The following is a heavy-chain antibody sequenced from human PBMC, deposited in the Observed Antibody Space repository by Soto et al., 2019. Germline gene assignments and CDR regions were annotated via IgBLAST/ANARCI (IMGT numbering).Heavy chain of an antibody. CDR2: IYYSGST. J-gene: IGHJ5*02. CDR1: VVSISSGGYY. D-gene: IGHD2-2*02. CDR3: ARGPFAIRFDP. Sequence: TLSLTCTFSVVSISSGGYYWSWIRQHPGKGLEWIGYIYYSGSTYYNPSLKSRVTISVDTSKNQFSLKLSSVTAADTAVYYCARGPFAIRFDPWGQGTLFTTSS. V-gene: IGHV4-31*02.